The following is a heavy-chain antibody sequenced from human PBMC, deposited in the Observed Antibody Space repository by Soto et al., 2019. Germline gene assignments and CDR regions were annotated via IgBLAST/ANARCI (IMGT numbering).Heavy chain of an antibody. V-gene: IGHV3-23*01. J-gene: IGHJ5*02. CDR3: APTVYGSAGNWFDP. D-gene: IGHD3-10*01. CDR2: ISGSGGST. Sequence: EVQLLESGGGLVQPGGSLRLSCAASGFTFSSYALSWVRQAPGKGLEWVSAISGSGGSTYYSESVKGRFTISRDNSKNTLYLQMNSLRAEDTAVYYCAPTVYGSAGNWFDPWGQGTLVTVSS. CDR1: GFTFSSYA.